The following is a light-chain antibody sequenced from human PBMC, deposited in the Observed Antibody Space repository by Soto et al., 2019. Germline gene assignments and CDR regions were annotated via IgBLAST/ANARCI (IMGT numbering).Light chain of an antibody. Sequence: EIVLTQSPDILSLSPGERATLSCRASQSVTSSYLAWYQQKPGQAPRLLIFGTSSRATGIPDRFNGSGYRTYFTLTITRLETEDFAVDYCQQYGSAPTFGQGTKVEIK. V-gene: IGKV3-20*01. CDR3: QQYGSAPT. J-gene: IGKJ1*01. CDR1: QSVTSSY. CDR2: GTS.